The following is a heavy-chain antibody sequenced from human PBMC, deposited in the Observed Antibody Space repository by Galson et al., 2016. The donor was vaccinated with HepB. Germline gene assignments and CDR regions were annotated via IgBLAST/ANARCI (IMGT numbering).Heavy chain of an antibody. D-gene: IGHD3-16*01. CDR1: GFPFSDYY. Sequence: SLRLSCAASGFPFSDYYMTWIRQTPGKGLEWVTHMSSRGIYTKYDDSVKGRFTISSDYTKNSLYLQMNSLRAEDTAVYYCARGGKSDEGDFYGMDVWGQGTTVTVSS. J-gene: IGHJ6*02. CDR2: MSSRGIYT. V-gene: IGHV3-11*06. CDR3: ARGGKSDEGDFYGMDV.